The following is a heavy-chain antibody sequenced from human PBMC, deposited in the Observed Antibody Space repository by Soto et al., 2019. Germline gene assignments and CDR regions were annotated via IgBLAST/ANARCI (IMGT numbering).Heavy chain of an antibody. V-gene: IGHV4-59*08. D-gene: IGHD2-21*01. CDR2: IYYSGST. Sequence: QVQLQESGPGLVKPSETLSLTCTVSGVSISSYYWTWIRQPPGKGLEWIGFIYYSGSTNYNPSLKSRVTTSVDTSKNQFSLRLSSVTDADTAVYYCATFRGNGAGEYLDYWGQGTLVTVSS. CDR1: GVSISSYY. CDR3: ATFRGNGAGEYLDY. J-gene: IGHJ4*02.